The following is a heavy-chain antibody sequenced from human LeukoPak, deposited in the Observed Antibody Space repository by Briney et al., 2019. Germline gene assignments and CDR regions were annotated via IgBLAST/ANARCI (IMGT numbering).Heavy chain of an antibody. V-gene: IGHV3-15*07. D-gene: IGHD3-22*01. Sequence: GGLRLSCAASGFTFSNARMNWVRQAPGKGLEWVGRIKSKTDGGTTDYAAPVKGRFTISRDDSKNTLYLQMNSLKTEDTAVYYCTTESDYYDSSGYYNYWGQGTLVTVSS. CDR2: IKSKTDGGTT. CDR3: TTESDYYDSSGYYNY. CDR1: GFTFSNAR. J-gene: IGHJ4*02.